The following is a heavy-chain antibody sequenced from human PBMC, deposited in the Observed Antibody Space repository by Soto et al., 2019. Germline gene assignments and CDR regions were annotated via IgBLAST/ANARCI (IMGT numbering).Heavy chain of an antibody. V-gene: IGHV5-51*01. J-gene: IGHJ6*03. CDR3: ASQEKYSYYYMDV. CDR1: GYSFTSYW. Sequence: HGESLKISCKGSGYSFTSYWIGWVRQMPGKGLEWMGIIYPGDSDTRYSPSFQGQVTISADKSISTAYLQWSSLKASDTAMYYCASQEKYSYYYMDVCDKGTLVTVS. CDR2: IYPGDSDT.